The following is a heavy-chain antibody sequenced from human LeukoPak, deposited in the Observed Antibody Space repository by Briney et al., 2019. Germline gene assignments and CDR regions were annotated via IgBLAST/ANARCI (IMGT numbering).Heavy chain of an antibody. CDR1: GFTFRTLA. D-gene: IGHD6-13*01. CDR3: ASSRYINNWGI. J-gene: IGHJ3*02. V-gene: IGHV3-74*01. Sequence: GGSLRLSCAASGFTFRTLAMNWVRQAPGKGLVWVSRINSDGSSTTYADSVKGRFTISRDNAKNTLYLQMNSLRADDTAVYYCASSRYINNWGIWGQGTMVTVSS. CDR2: INSDGSST.